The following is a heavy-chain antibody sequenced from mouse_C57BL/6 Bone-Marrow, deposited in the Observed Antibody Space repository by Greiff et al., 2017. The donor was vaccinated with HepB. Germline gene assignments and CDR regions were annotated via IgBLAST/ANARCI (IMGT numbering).Heavy chain of an antibody. Sequence: QVQLQQSGAELARPGASVKLSCKASGYTFTSYWMHWVKQRPGQGLEWIGMIHPNSGSTNYNEKFKSKATLTVDKSSSTAYMQLSSLTSEDSAVYYCARYPDSSVDYWGQGTTLTVSS. D-gene: IGHD3-2*02. CDR1: GYTFTSYW. V-gene: IGHV1-64*01. CDR2: IHPNSGST. CDR3: ARYPDSSVDY. J-gene: IGHJ2*01.